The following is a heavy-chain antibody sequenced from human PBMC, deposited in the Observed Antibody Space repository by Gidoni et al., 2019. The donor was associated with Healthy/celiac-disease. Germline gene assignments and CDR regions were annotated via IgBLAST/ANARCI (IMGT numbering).Heavy chain of an antibody. CDR2: IYYSGST. D-gene: IGHD2-2*01. CDR3: ARVGSTSPTLVYYMDV. Sequence: QVRLQSSGPGLAKPSETMSLTCTVSGGSISSYYWSWIRQPPGKGLEWIGYIYYSGSTNYNPSLKSRVTISVDTSKNQFALKLSSVTAADTAVYYCARVGSTSPTLVYYMDVWGKGTTVTVSS. V-gene: IGHV4-59*01. J-gene: IGHJ6*03. CDR1: GGSISSYY.